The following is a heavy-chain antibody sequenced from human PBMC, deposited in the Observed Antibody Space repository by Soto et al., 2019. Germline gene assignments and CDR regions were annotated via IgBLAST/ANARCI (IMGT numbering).Heavy chain of an antibody. Sequence: GGSLRLSCSASGFTFSSYAMHWVRQAPGKGLEYVSAISSNGGSTYYADSVKGRFTISRDNSKNTLYLQMSSLRAKDTAVYYCEGGSMTTRALDYWGQGTLVTVSS. V-gene: IGHV3-64D*06. CDR1: GFTFSSYA. CDR2: ISSNGGST. CDR3: EGGSMTTRALDY. J-gene: IGHJ4*02. D-gene: IGHD4-17*01.